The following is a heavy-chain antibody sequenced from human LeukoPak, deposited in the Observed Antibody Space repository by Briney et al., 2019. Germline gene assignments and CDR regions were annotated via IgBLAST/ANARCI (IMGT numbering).Heavy chain of an antibody. CDR3: VRDTYRTAVAGSSGLGY. J-gene: IGHJ4*02. D-gene: IGHD6-19*01. V-gene: IGHV3-7*01. CDR2: IKQDGSEK. Sequence: GGSLRLSCAASGFTFSSYWMSWVRQAPGKGLEWVANIKQDGSEKSYVDSAKGRFTISRDNVKNSVYLQMHSLRADDTAIYYCVRDTYRTAVAGSSGLGYWGQGTLVTVSS. CDR1: GFTFSSYW.